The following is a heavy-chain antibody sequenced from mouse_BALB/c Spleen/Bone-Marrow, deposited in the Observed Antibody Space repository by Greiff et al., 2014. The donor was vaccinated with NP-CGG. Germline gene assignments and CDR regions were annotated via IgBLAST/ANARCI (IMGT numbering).Heavy chain of an antibody. CDR3: ARFPMDY. CDR1: GFTFIDHY. CDR2: IRNKAYGYTT. J-gene: IGHJ4*01. V-gene: IGHV7-3*02. Sequence: DVKLVESGGGLVQPGGSLRLSCTTSGFTFIDHYMSWVRQPPGKALEWLGFIRNKAYGYTTEYSASVKGRFTISRDNSQSILYLQMNTLRAEDSATYYCARFPMDYWGQGTSVTVSS.